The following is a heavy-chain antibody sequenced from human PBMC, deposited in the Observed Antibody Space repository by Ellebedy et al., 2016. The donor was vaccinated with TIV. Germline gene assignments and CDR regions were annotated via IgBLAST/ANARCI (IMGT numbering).Heavy chain of an antibody. V-gene: IGHV3-7*01. Sequence: PGGSLRLSCAASGFTFSSYWMNWVRQAPGKGLEWVANIEEDGSEKNYVDSVKGRFTISRNNAKYSLYLQMNSLRAVDTAVYYCGKLYCSDGSCYGDYWGQGTLVTVSP. D-gene: IGHD2-15*01. CDR1: GFTFSSYW. CDR3: GKLYCSDGSCYGDY. CDR2: IEEDGSEK. J-gene: IGHJ4*02.